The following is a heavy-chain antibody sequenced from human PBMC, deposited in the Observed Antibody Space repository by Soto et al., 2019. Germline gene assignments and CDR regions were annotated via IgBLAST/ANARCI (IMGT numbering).Heavy chain of an antibody. V-gene: IGHV3-23*01. CDR1: GFTFNRHA. CDR2: LSDSGGSI. J-gene: IGHJ4*02. Sequence: EVQLLESGGGLVQPGGSLRLSCTASGFTFNRHAMTWVRQAPGKGLEWVSGLSDSGGSIYYADSVKGRFTISRDNSMNTLDLQMNTPRAEETAVYYCATLFSAWYAGFFDLWGQGTLVTVSS. D-gene: IGHD2-8*01. CDR3: ATLFSAWYAGFFDL.